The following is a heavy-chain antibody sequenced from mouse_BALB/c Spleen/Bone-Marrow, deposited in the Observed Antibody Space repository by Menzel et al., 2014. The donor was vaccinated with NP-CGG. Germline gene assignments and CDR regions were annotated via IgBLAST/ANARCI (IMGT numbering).Heavy chain of an antibody. CDR3: ARGNPFDF. V-gene: IGHV1-9*01. CDR2: ILPGSDNT. Sequence: VQLQQSGGELMKPGASVKISCKATGYTFSNYWIQWVKRRPGHGPEWIGEILPGSDNTNYNEKFKGKATFTADTSSNTAYMQLSSLTSEDSAVYYCARGNPFDFWGRGTTLTVSS. J-gene: IGHJ2*01. CDR1: GYTFSNYW.